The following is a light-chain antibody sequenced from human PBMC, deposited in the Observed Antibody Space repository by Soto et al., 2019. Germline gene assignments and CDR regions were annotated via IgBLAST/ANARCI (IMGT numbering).Light chain of an antibody. V-gene: IGLV2-8*01. CDR1: RSDIGGYNH. CDR3: SAYAGSGNWV. Sequence: QSVLTQPPSASGSPGQSVTISCTGTRSDIGGYNHVSWYQHQPGKAPKLMIYEVNKRPSGVPDRFSGSKSGNTASLAVSGLQTEDEAHYYCSAYAGSGNWVFGGGTQLTVL. CDR2: EVN. J-gene: IGLJ3*02.